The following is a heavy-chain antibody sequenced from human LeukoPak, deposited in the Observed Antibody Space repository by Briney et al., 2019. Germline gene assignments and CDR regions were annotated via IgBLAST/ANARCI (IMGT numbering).Heavy chain of an antibody. CDR2: IYYSGST. J-gene: IGHJ4*02. CDR1: GGSISSSSYY. V-gene: IGHV4-39*01. D-gene: IGHD2-2*02. Sequence: SENLSLTCTVSGGSISSSSYYWGWIRQPPGKGLEWIGSIYYSGSTYYNPSLKSRVTISVDTSKNQFSLKLSSVTAADTAVYYCARQDIVVVPAAIDCWGQGTLVTVSS. CDR3: ARQDIVVVPAAIDC.